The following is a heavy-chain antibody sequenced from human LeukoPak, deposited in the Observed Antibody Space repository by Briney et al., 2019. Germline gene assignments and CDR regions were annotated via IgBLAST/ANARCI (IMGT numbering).Heavy chain of an antibody. D-gene: IGHD2-2*01. J-gene: IGHJ4*02. CDR1: GYTFTGYH. CDR3: ARDYCSSTSCLFYY. CDR2: INPNSGDT. Sequence: GASVKVSCKASGYTFTGYHMHWVRQAPGQGLEWMGRINPNSGDTNNAQKFQGRVTMTTATSISTAYMDLSRLTSDDTAVYYCARDYCSSTSCLFYYWGQGTLVTVSS. V-gene: IGHV1-2*06.